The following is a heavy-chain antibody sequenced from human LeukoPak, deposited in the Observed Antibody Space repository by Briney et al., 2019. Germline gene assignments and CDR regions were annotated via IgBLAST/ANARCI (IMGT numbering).Heavy chain of an antibody. CDR2: ISHDGSNK. D-gene: IGHD1-7*01. V-gene: IGHV3-30-3*01. Sequence: GGSLRLSCAASGFTFSSYAMHWVRQAPGKGLEWVAVISHDGSNKYYADSVKGRFTISRDNSKNTLYLQMNSLRAEDTAVYYCARELESFWNYIYYYGMDVWGQGTTVTVSS. J-gene: IGHJ6*02. CDR1: GFTFSSYA. CDR3: ARELESFWNYIYYYGMDV.